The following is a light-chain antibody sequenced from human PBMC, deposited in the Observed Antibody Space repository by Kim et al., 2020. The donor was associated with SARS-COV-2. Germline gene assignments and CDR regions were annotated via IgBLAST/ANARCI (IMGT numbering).Light chain of an antibody. J-gene: IGLJ1*01. Sequence: QSALTQPASVSGSPGQSITISCTGTSSDIGGYNYVSWYQQHPGKAPKLIISDVSKRSSGVSYRFSGSKSGNTASLTISGLQAEDEADYYCNSYTSTSTFVFGTGTKVTVL. CDR3: NSYTSTSTFV. CDR1: SSDIGGYNY. CDR2: DVS. V-gene: IGLV2-14*03.